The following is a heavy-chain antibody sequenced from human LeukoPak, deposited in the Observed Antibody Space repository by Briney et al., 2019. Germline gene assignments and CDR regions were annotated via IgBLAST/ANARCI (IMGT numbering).Heavy chain of an antibody. V-gene: IGHV3-23*01. Sequence: GGSLRLSCAASGFTFSSYAMSWVRQAPGKGLEWVSAISGSGGSTYYADSVKGRFTISRDNSKNTLYLQMNSLRAEDTAVYYCAKDASSCSFYCYYYYMDVWGKGTTVTVSS. J-gene: IGHJ6*03. CDR2: ISGSGGST. CDR1: GFTFSSYA. CDR3: AKDASSCSFYCYYYYMDV. D-gene: IGHD6-13*01.